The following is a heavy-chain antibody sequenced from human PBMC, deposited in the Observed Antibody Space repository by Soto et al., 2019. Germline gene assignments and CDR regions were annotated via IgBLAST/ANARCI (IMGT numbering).Heavy chain of an antibody. CDR1: GYTFTGYY. D-gene: IGHD6-19*01. J-gene: IGHJ4*02. Sequence: ASVKVSCKASGYTFTGYYMHWVRHAPGQGLEWMGWINPNSGGTNYAQKFQGWVTMTRDTSISTAYMELSRLRSDDTAVYYCARSPPYSSGWPVDYWGQGTLVTSPQ. CDR2: INPNSGGT. CDR3: ARSPPYSSGWPVDY. V-gene: IGHV1-2*04.